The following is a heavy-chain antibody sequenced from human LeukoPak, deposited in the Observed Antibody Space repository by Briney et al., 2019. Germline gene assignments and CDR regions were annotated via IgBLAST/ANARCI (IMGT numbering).Heavy chain of an antibody. CDR3: ARKLAAAGSFDY. CDR1: GFTFSSYS. Sequence: GGSLRLSCAASGFTFSSYSMNWVRQAPGKGLEWVSSISSSSSYIYYADSVKGRFTISRDNAKNSLYLQMNSLRAEDTAVYYCARKLAAAGSFDYWGQGTLVTVSS. V-gene: IGHV3-21*01. D-gene: IGHD6-13*01. CDR2: ISSSSSYI. J-gene: IGHJ4*02.